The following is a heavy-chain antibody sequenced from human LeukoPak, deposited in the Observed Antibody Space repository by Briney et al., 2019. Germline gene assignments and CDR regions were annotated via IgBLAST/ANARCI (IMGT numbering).Heavy chain of an antibody. CDR1: GFTFSSYA. J-gene: IGHJ4*02. CDR2: ISGSGGST. CDR3: ARGSSTWYYYFNY. D-gene: IGHD6-13*01. V-gene: IGHV3-23*01. Sequence: PGGSLRLSCAASGFTFSSYAMSWVRQAPGKGLEWVSAISGSGGSTYYADSVKGRFTISRDNSKNSLFLQMNSLRAEDTAVYYCARGSSTWYYYFNYWGQGTLVTVSS.